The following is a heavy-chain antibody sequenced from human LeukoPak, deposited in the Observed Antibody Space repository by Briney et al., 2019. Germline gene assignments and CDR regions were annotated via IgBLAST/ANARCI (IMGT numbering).Heavy chain of an antibody. CDR2: IKEDGSEK. V-gene: IGHV3-7*01. Sequence: GGSLRLSCAASGFTFSSYWMSWVRQAPGEGLEWVANIKEDGSEKYYVDSVKGRFTISRDNAKNSLYLQMNSLRAEDTAVYYCAKDRTRGFYWGQGTLVTVSS. CDR3: AKDRTRGFY. D-gene: IGHD2-8*01. J-gene: IGHJ4*02. CDR1: GFTFSSYW.